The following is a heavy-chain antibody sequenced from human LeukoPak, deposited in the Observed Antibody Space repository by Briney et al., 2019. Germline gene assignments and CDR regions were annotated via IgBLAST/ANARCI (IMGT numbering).Heavy chain of an antibody. J-gene: IGHJ4*02. Sequence: SETLSLTCAVYGGSFSGYYWSWIRQPPGKGLEWIGEINHSGSTNYNPSLKSRVTISVDTSKNQFSLKLSSVTAADTAVYYCARASGGYSGYDYYFDYWGQGTLVTVSS. V-gene: IGHV4-34*01. D-gene: IGHD5-12*01. CDR1: GGSFSGYY. CDR3: ARASGGYSGYDYYFDY. CDR2: INHSGST.